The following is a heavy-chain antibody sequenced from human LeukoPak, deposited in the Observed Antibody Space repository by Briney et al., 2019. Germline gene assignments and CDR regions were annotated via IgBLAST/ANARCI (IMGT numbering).Heavy chain of an antibody. CDR2: IIPIFGTA. D-gene: IGHD1-26*01. CDR1: GGTFSSYV. V-gene: IGHV1-69*01. Sequence: GSSVEVSCKASGGTFSSYVISWVRQAPGQGLEWMGGIIPIFGTANYAQKFQGRVTITADESTSTAYMELSSLRSEDTAVYYCARGGSGNYYGPAGWGQGTLVTVSS. J-gene: IGHJ4*02. CDR3: ARGGSGNYYGPAG.